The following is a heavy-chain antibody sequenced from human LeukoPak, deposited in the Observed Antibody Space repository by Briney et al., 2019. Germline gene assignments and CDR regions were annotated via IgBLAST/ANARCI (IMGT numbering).Heavy chain of an antibody. J-gene: IGHJ6*02. V-gene: IGHV3-23*01. Sequence: PGGSLRLSCAASGFTFTSYAMTWARQAPGKGLEWVSGISGTVDNTYYADSVKGRFTISRDNSKNTLYLQMNSLKTEDTAVYYCTRMEDGMDVWGQGTTVTVSS. CDR2: ISGTVDNT. D-gene: IGHD1-1*01. CDR1: GFTFTSYA. CDR3: TRMEDGMDV.